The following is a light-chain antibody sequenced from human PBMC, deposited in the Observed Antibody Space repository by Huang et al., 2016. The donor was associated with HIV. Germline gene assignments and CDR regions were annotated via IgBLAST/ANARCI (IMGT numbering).Light chain of an antibody. CDR2: AAY. CDR3: LQLNAYPGT. CDR1: QDIISY. J-gene: IGKJ3*01. V-gene: IGKV1-9*01. Sequence: IQLTQSPSSLSASVGDRVTITCRASQDIISYLAWYQQKPGKAPKVLIYAAYTLESGVPSRFSGSGSGTDFTLTINNVQPEDFATYYCLQLNAYPGTFGPGTNVDV.